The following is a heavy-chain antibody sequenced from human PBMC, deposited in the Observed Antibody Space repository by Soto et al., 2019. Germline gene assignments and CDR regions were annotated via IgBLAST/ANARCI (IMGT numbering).Heavy chain of an antibody. V-gene: IGHV4-31*03. D-gene: IGHD4-17*01. CDR2: IYYSGST. J-gene: IGHJ5*02. CDR3: ARPGDTRWWFDP. Sequence: PSETLSLTCTVSGGSISSGGYYWSWIRQHPGKGLEWIGDIYYSGSTYYNPSLKSRVTISVDTSKNQFSLKLSSVTAADTAVYYCARPGDTRWWFDPWGQGTLVTVSS. CDR1: GGSISSGGYY.